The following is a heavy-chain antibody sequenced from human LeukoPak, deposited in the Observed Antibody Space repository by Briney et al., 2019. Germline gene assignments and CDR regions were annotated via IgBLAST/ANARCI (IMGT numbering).Heavy chain of an antibody. V-gene: IGHV3-48*01. J-gene: IGHJ3*02. D-gene: IGHD2-15*01. CDR2: ISDSSSLT. CDR3: ARDSSRAFDI. CDR1: GXTFSSFG. Sequence: GGSLRLSCAASGXTFSSFGMNWVRQAPGKGQEWVSYISDSSSLTYYADSVKGRFTISRDNAKNSLYLQMNSLRAEDTAVYYCARDSSRAFDIWGQGTMVTVSS.